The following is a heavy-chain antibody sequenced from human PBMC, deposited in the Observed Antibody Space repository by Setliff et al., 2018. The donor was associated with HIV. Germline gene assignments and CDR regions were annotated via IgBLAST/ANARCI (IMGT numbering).Heavy chain of an antibody. Sequence: PSETLSLTCAVYGGSFSGYYWSWIRQPPGKGLEWIGEINQSGSTNHNPSLKSRVTISVDTSKNQLSLKLSSVTAADTAMYYCARQVSGSSGYYYPLHIHHWGQGTLVTVSS. CDR3: ARQVSGSSGYYYPLHIHH. J-gene: IGHJ1*01. CDR1: GGSFSGYY. CDR2: INQSGST. D-gene: IGHD3-22*01. V-gene: IGHV4-34*01.